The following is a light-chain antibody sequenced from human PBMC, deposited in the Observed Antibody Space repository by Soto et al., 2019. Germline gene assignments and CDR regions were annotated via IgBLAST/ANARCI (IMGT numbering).Light chain of an antibody. CDR2: NVN. J-gene: IGLJ1*01. CDR1: SSDVGGYDY. Sequence: QSALTQPASVSGSPGQSITISCTGTSSDVGGYDYVAWYQQYPDKAPKLLIYNVNNRPSGVSLRFSGSKSGNAASLTIPGPLPEAEADYYCTSFTTIPPYVFGPGTKVTAL. V-gene: IGLV2-14*01. CDR3: TSFTTIPPYV.